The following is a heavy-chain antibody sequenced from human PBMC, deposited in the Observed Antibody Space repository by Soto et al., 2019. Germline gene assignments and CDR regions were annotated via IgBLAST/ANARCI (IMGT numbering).Heavy chain of an antibody. CDR2: ISSSSSYI. CDR1: GFTFSSYS. J-gene: IGHJ4*02. D-gene: IGHD6-6*01. CDR3: ARAPLALVSGQLDRYYSDY. Sequence: EVQLVESGGGLVKPGGSLRLSCAASGFTFSSYSMNWVRQAPGKGLEWVSSISSSSSYIYYADSVKGRFTISRDNAKNSLYLQMNSLRAEDTAVYYCARAPLALVSGQLDRYYSDYWGQGTLVTVSS. V-gene: IGHV3-21*01.